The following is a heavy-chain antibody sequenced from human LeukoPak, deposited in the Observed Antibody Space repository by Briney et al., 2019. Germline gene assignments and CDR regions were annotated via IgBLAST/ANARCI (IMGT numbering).Heavy chain of an antibody. CDR2: IYHSGST. D-gene: IGHD3-10*01. CDR1: GYSIRSGYY. J-gene: IGHJ4*02. Sequence: SETLSLTCAVSGYSIRSGYYWGWTRQPPGKGLEWIGSIYHSGSTYYNSSLKNRVTISVDTSKNQFSLKLSSVTAADTAVYYCARGGFGAFDYWGQGTLVTVSS. CDR3: ARGGFGAFDY. V-gene: IGHV4-38-2*01.